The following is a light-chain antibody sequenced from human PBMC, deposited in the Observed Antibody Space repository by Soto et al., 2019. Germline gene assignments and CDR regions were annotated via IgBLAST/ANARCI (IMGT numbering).Light chain of an antibody. CDR2: GAS. CDR3: QQYGSSPCT. CDR1: QRVSSSY. V-gene: IGKV3-20*01. J-gene: IGKJ1*01. Sequence: EIVVTQSPGTLSLSPGERATLSCRASQRVSSSYLAWYQQKPGQAPRLLIYGASSRATGIPDRFSGSGSGTDFNLAISRLEPEDFAAYYCQQYGSSPCTCGQGTKVEIK.